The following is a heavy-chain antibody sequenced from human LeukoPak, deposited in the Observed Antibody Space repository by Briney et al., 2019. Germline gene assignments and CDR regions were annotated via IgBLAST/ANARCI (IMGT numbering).Heavy chain of an antibody. CDR1: GYTFSKYW. V-gene: IGHV3-74*01. D-gene: IGHD3-10*01. Sequence: GGSLRLSCAASGYTFSKYWMHWFRQGPGKGLVWVSRINEDGSSTSYAESVRGRFTISRDNAKNTLYLQMNSLRAEDAAVYYCTTDTFGARDSWGQGTLVTVSS. J-gene: IGHJ4*02. CDR3: TTDTFGARDS. CDR2: INEDGSST.